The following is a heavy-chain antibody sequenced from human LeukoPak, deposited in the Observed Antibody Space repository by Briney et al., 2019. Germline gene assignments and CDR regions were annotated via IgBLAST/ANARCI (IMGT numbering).Heavy chain of an antibody. V-gene: IGHV4-59*08. Sequence: SETLSLTCTGSGGSISSYYWSWIRQPPGKGVEGMGYIYYSGSTNYNPSLKSRVTISVDTSKNQFSLKLSSVTAADTAVYYCARHGRSSSWYSAEYFQHWGQGTLVTVSS. D-gene: IGHD6-13*01. J-gene: IGHJ1*01. CDR3: ARHGRSSSWYSAEYFQH. CDR1: GGSISSYY. CDR2: IYYSGST.